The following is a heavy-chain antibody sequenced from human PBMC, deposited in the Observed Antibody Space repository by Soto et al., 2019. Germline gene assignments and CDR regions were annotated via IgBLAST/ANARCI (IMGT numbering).Heavy chain of an antibody. D-gene: IGHD3-16*01. CDR1: GGSISSYY. CDR2: IYYSGST. Sequence: SETLSLTCTVSGGSISSYYWSWIRQPPGKGLEWIGYIYYSGSTNYNPSLKSRVTISVDTSKNQFSLKLSSVTAADTAVYYCARDYARSAARSDHYGMDVWGKGTTVTVAS. J-gene: IGHJ6*04. V-gene: IGHV4-59*01. CDR3: ARDYARSAARSDHYGMDV.